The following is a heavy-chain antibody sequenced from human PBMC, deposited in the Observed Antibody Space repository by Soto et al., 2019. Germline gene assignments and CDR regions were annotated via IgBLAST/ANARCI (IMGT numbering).Heavy chain of an antibody. V-gene: IGHV3-30*03. CDR2: ITNNGSNK. Sequence: PGGSLRLSCAASGFTFSSYSMNWVRQAPGKGLEWVAFITNNGSNKYYADSVKGRFTISRDNSKNTLYLQMNSLRAEDTAVYYCARYSGYDYTSPTHSFDYWGQGTLVTVSS. D-gene: IGHD5-12*01. CDR3: ARYSGYDYTSPTHSFDY. CDR1: GFTFSSYS. J-gene: IGHJ4*02.